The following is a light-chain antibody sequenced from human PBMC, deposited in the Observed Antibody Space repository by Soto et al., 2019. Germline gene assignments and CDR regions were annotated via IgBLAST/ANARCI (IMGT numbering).Light chain of an antibody. CDR1: QRISNY. Sequence: DIQMTQSPSSLSASVGDRVTITCRASQRISNYLAWYQQKPGKVPKLLIYAASILQSGVPSRFSGSGSGTDFTLTISSLQPEDVATYYCQKYNSALWTFGQGTKVDIK. V-gene: IGKV1-27*01. CDR3: QKYNSALWT. CDR2: AAS. J-gene: IGKJ1*01.